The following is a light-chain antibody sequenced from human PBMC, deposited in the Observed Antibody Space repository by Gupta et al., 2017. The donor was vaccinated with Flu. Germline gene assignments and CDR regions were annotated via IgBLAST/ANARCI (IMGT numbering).Light chain of an antibody. CDR2: GNN. V-gene: IGLV1-40*01. CDR1: NSNIGAGYD. Sequence: QSVLTQPPSVSGAPGQTVTISCTGSNSNIGAGYDIHWYQQFPGTAPRLIISGNNKRPSGVPDRFSASKSGTSASLAITGLQAEDEAEYFCQSFDSSLTGLVFGSVTQVTVL. CDR3: QSFDSSLTGLV. J-gene: IGLJ1*01.